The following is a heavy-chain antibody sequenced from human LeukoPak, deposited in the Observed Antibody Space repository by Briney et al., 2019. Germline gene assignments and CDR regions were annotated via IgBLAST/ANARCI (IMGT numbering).Heavy chain of an antibody. Sequence: ASVKVSCKASGYTFTGYYMHWVRQAPGQGLEWMGWISTNSGGTNYAQKFQGRVTMTRDTSISTAYTELSRLRSDDTAVYYCARDGGVAARLGGNWFDPWGQGTLVTVSS. CDR3: ARDGGVAARLGGNWFDP. CDR2: ISTNSGGT. CDR1: GYTFTGYY. V-gene: IGHV1-2*02. J-gene: IGHJ5*02. D-gene: IGHD6-6*01.